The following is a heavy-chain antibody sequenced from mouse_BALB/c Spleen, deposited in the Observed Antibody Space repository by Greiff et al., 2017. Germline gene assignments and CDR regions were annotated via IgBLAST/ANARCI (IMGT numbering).Heavy chain of an antibody. CDR1: GFTFSSFG. CDR2: ISSGSSTI. Sequence: EVMLVESGGGLVQPGGSRKLSCAASGFTFSSFGMHWVRQAPEKGLEWVAYISSGSSTIYYADTVKGRFTISRDNPKNTLFLQMTSLRSEDTAMYYCAILRPYAMDYWGQGTSVTVSS. D-gene: IGHD1-2*01. J-gene: IGHJ4*01. CDR3: AILRPYAMDY. V-gene: IGHV5-17*02.